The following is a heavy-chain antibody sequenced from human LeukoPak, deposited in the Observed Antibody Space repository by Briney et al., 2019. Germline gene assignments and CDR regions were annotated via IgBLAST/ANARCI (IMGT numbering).Heavy chain of an antibody. Sequence: SETLSLTCTVSGGSISSSSYYWGWIRQPPGKGLEWIGSIYYSGSTYYNPSLKSRVTISVDTSKNQFSLKLSSVTAADTAVYYCARGGGDSSGYYYDDAFDIWGQGTMVTVSS. V-gene: IGHV4-39*07. D-gene: IGHD3-22*01. CDR2: IYYSGST. J-gene: IGHJ3*02. CDR3: ARGGGDSSGYYYDDAFDI. CDR1: GGSISSSSYY.